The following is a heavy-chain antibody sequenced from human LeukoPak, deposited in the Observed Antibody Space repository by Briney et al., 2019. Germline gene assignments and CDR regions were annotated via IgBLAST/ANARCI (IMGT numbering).Heavy chain of an antibody. CDR1: GYTFTGYY. Sequence: EASVNVSCKSSGYTFTGYYMHWVRQAPGQGLEWMGWINPNSGGTNYVQKFHGRVTITRDTSISTPYMELSRLRSDDTAVYYCARGRYYDSSGYYSDWGQGTLVTVSS. J-gene: IGHJ4*02. V-gene: IGHV1-2*02. D-gene: IGHD3-22*01. CDR2: INPNSGGT. CDR3: ARGRYYDSSGYYSD.